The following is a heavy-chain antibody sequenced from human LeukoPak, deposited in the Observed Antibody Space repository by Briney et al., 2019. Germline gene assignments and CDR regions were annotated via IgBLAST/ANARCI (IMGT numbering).Heavy chain of an antibody. J-gene: IGHJ4*02. V-gene: IGHV3-23*01. CDR3: ARRLVTAGITDFFDS. CDR2: ISPSGDST. D-gene: IGHD2-2*01. CDR1: GFTFSDYS. Sequence: PGGSLRLSCTASGFTFSDYSMGWVRQAPGAGLEWVSAISPSGDSTTDADSVKGRFTISRDNSKSTLYLQMNGLTAEDTALYYCARRLVTAGITDFFDSWGQGTLVSVSS.